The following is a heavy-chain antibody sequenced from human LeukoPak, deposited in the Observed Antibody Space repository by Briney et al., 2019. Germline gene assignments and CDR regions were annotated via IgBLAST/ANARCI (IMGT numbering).Heavy chain of an antibody. Sequence: PGGSLRLACTASGFIFSSYGMHWVRQAPGKGLEWVAVIWYDGSYKYSADSVKGRFTISRDNSKNTLYLQMDSLRAEDTALYYCAKDAKGSYKWFDPWGQGTQVIDSS. CDR3: AKDAKGSYKWFDP. CDR1: GFIFSSYG. J-gene: IGHJ5*02. V-gene: IGHV3-33*06. CDR2: IWYDGSYK. D-gene: IGHD6-6*01.